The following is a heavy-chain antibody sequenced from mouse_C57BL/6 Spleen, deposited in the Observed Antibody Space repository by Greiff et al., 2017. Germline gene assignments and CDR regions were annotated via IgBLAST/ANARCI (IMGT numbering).Heavy chain of an antibody. CDR2: ISSGGSYT. CDR1: GFTFSSYG. J-gene: IGHJ2*01. V-gene: IGHV5-6*01. D-gene: IGHD2-5*01. Sequence: EVQGVESGGDLVKPGGSLKLSCAASGFTFSSYGMSWVRQTPDKRLEWVATISSGGSYTYYPDSVKGRFTISRDNAKNTLYLQMSSLKSEDTAMYYCARDYSNYHDYWGQGTTLTVSS. CDR3: ARDYSNYHDY.